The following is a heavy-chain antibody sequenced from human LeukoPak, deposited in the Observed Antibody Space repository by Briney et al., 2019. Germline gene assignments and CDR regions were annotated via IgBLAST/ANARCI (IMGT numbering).Heavy chain of an antibody. J-gene: IGHJ4*02. Sequence: ASVKVSCKASGGTFSSYTISWVRQAPGQGLEWMGGIIPIFGTANYAQKFQGRVTITADESTSTAYMELSSLRSEDTAVYYCARDRDGYNYNYWGQGTLVTVSS. V-gene: IGHV1-69*13. CDR3: ARDRDGYNYNY. CDR1: GGTFSSYT. CDR2: IIPIFGTA. D-gene: IGHD5-24*01.